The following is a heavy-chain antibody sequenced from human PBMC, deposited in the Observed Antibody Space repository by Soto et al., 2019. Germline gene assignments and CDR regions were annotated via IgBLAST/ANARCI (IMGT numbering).Heavy chain of an antibody. D-gene: IGHD1-26*01. CDR1: GGTFSSYA. Sequence: SVKVSCKASGGTFSSYAISWVRQAPGQGLEWMGGIIPIFGTANYAQKFQGRVTITADESTSTAYMELSSLRSEDTAVYYCARPLHSDSGRNYYYGMDVWGQGTTVTVSS. CDR2: IIPIFGTA. CDR3: ARPLHSDSGRNYYYGMDV. V-gene: IGHV1-69*13. J-gene: IGHJ6*02.